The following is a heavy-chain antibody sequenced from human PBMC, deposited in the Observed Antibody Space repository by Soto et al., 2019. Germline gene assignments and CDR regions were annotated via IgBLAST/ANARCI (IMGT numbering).Heavy chain of an antibody. CDR2: IIASGVIT. V-gene: IGHV3-23*01. CDR1: GLTFSRYT. Sequence: EVQLLESGGGLVQPGGSLRLACAASGLTFSRYTMGWVRQAPGKGLEWVSAIIASGVITYYADSVKGRFTISRDNSTNKVYLKMNSLRAEDTDVYDCAKDLRGPEAGTWYFDLWGRCTLVTVSS. D-gene: IGHD6-13*01. J-gene: IGHJ2*01. CDR3: AKDLRGPEAGTWYFDL.